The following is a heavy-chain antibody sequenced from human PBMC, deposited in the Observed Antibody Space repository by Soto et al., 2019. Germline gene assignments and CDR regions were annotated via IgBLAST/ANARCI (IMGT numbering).Heavy chain of an antibody. CDR1: GFTFSRDG. CDR2: ITYNGRST. D-gene: IGHD4-17*01. J-gene: IGHJ4*02. V-gene: IGHV3-23*01. CDR3: AKERPTTTALDX. Sequence: PGGSLRLSFAASGFTFSRDGMSWVRQAPGKGLEWVSLITYNGRSTYYAYSVKGRFTISIDNTKNTLFLQMNSLRAEDTAVYYCAKERPTTTALDXWGQGALVTVSX.